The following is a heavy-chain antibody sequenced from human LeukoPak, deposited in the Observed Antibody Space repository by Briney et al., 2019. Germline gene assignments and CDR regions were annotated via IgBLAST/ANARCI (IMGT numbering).Heavy chain of an antibody. CDR2: ISYDGSNK. D-gene: IGHD3-3*01. J-gene: IGHJ5*02. CDR3: AKERAYYDFWSGYSWFDP. Sequence: TGGSLRLSCAASGFTFSSYGMHWVRQAPGKGLEWVAVISYDGSNKYYADSVKGRFTISRDNSKNTLYLQMNSLRAEDTAVYYCAKERAYYDFWSGYSWFDPWGQGTLVTVSS. CDR1: GFTFSSYG. V-gene: IGHV3-30*18.